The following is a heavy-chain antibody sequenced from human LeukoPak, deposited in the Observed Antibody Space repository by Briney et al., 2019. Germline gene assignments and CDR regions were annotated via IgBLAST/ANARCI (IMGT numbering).Heavy chain of an antibody. D-gene: IGHD3-22*01. Sequence: ASVKVSCKASGYTFTSYDINWVRQATGQGLEWMGWMNPNSGNTGYAQKFQGRVTMTRDTSTSTVYMELSSLRSEDTAVYYCARESEGYYDSSGYPDYWGQGTLVTVSS. CDR3: ARESEGYYDSSGYPDY. J-gene: IGHJ4*02. CDR2: MNPNSGNT. CDR1: GYTFTSYD. V-gene: IGHV1-8*02.